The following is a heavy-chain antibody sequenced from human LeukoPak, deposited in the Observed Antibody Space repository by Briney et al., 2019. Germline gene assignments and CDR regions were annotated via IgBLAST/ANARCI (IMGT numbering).Heavy chain of an antibody. CDR2: FDPEDGET. D-gene: IGHD6-6*01. V-gene: IGHV1-24*01. Sequence: ASVKVSCKVSGYTLTELSMHWVRQAPGKGLEWMGGFDPEDGETIYAQKFQGRVTMTEDTSTDTAYMELSSLRSEDTAVYYCASFSHQLLGRNFDYWGQGTLVTVSS. CDR1: GYTLTELS. J-gene: IGHJ4*02. CDR3: ASFSHQLLGRNFDY.